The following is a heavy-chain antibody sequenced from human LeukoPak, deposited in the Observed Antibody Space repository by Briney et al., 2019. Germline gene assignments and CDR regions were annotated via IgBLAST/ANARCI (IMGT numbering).Heavy chain of an antibody. D-gene: IGHD1-26*01. CDR2: NKSKTDGGTT. V-gene: IGHV3-15*01. J-gene: IGHJ4*02. CDR1: GFTYSNAW. CDR3: TTDFSFLWELPDYFDY. Sequence: PGGSLRLSCAASGFTYSNAWMSWVRQAPGKGLEWVGRNKSKTDGGTTDYAAPVKGRFTISRDDSKNTLYLQMNSLKTEDTAVYYCTTDFSFLWELPDYFDYWGQGTLVTVSS.